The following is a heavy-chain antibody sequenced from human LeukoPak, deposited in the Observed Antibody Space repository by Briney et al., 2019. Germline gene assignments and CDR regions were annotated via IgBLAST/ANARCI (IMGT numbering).Heavy chain of an antibody. V-gene: IGHV3-23*01. CDR1: GFSFSTYA. D-gene: IGHD1-14*01. Sequence: PGGSLRLSCVASGFSFSTYAMNWVRQAPGKGLEWVSGIVGGGDNTYYADSVKGRFTISRDNSKNTLYLQMNSLRVEDTAVFYCAKGMSGEPSFYGMDVWGQGTTVTVSS. J-gene: IGHJ6*02. CDR3: AKGMSGEPSFYGMDV. CDR2: IVGGGDNT.